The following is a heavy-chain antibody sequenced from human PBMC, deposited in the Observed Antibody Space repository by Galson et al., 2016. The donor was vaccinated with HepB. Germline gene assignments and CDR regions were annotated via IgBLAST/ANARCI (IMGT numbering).Heavy chain of an antibody. CDR1: GFTFNTYA. D-gene: IGHD2-2*01. CDR2: ISYDGSNK. CDR3: ASACSSTTCYGDFDY. J-gene: IGHJ4*02. Sequence: SLRLSCAASGFTFNTYAMHWVRQAPGRGLEWVAVISYDGSNKHYADSVEGRLTISRDNSKSTLYLQMNSLIAEDTAVYYCASACSSTTCYGDFDYWGQGTLVTVSS. V-gene: IGHV3-30-3*01.